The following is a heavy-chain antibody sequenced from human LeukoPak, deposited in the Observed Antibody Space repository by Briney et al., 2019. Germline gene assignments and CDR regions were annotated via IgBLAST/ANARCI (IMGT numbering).Heavy chain of an antibody. Sequence: GGSLRLSCAASGFTFSILDMSWVRQAPGKGLEWVSAINGNGGRTYYADSVKGRFTISRDNSKNTLYLQMNSLRAEDTAVYYCANLGPRGYCSSTSCRWGQGTLVTVSS. CDR2: INGNGGRT. D-gene: IGHD2-2*01. CDR3: ANLGPRGYCSSTSCR. CDR1: GFTFSILD. J-gene: IGHJ4*02. V-gene: IGHV3-23*01.